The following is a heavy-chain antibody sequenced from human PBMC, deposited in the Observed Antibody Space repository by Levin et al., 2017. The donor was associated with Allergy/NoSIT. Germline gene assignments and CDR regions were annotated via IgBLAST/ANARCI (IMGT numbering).Heavy chain of an antibody. V-gene: IGHV3-33*01. J-gene: IGHJ6*02. Sequence: GESLKISCAASGFTFSSYGMHWVRQAPGKGLEWVAVIWYDGSNKYYADSVKGRFTISRDNSKNTLYLQMNSLRAEDTAVYYCAREIAGVWNGHYDYGMDVWGQGTTVTVSS. CDR1: GFTFSSYG. D-gene: IGHD1-1*01. CDR2: IWYDGSNK. CDR3: AREIAGVWNGHYDYGMDV.